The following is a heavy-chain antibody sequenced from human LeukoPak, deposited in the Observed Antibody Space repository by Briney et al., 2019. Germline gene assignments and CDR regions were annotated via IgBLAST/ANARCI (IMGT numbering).Heavy chain of an antibody. CDR3: ARDGSCPGSTSCYYYYYMDV. CDR1: GFTFSSYA. J-gene: IGHJ6*03. CDR2: ISYAGSNK. V-gene: IGHV3-30-3*01. Sequence: GGSLRLSCAASGFTFSSYAMHWVRQAPGKGLEWVAVISYAGSNKYYADSVKGRFTISRDNSKNTLYLQMNSLRAEDTAVYYCARDGSCPGSTSCYYYYYMDVWGKGTTVTVSS. D-gene: IGHD2-2*01.